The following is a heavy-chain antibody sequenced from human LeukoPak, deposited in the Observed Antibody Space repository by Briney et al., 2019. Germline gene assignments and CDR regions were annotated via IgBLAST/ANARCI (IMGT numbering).Heavy chain of an antibody. CDR1: GFTFSSYG. CDR2: IWYDGSNK. J-gene: IGHJ1*01. D-gene: IGHD3/OR15-3a*01. V-gene: IGHV3-33*08. CDR3: ARDKWTETRAEYFST. Sequence: AGGSLRLSCAASGFTFSSYGMHWVRQAPGKGLEWVAVIWYDGSNKYYADSVKGRFTISRDNSKNTLYLQMNSLRAEDTAVYYCARDKWTETRAEYFSTGARAPWSPSPQ.